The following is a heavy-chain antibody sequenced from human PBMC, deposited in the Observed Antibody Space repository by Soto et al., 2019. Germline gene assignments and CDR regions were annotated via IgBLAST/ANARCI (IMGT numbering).Heavy chain of an antibody. Sequence: PVESLSLSCGDCGIPFDAYAMSGVRQARGKGLEGVSLISGSGGRTRYADSVKGRVTIARDNSKNTLYLEMNSLGADDTAVYYCVSFALGTPCYGVDVSAPVTTVNVSS. V-gene: IGHV3-23*01. CDR3: VSFALGTPCYGVDV. J-gene: IGHJ6*02. D-gene: IGHD3-16*01. CDR2: ISGSGGRT. CDR1: GIPFDAYA.